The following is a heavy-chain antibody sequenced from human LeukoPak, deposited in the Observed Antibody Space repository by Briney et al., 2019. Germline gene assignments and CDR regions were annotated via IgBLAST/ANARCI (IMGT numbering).Heavy chain of an antibody. J-gene: IGHJ5*02. CDR3: ARGPTSITIFGVVTPLNWFDP. V-gene: IGHV1-8*01. CDR2: MNPNSGNT. Sequence: ASVKVSCKASGYTFTSYDINWVRQATGQGLEWMGWMNPNSGNTGYAQKFQGRVTMTRNASISTAYMELRSLRSEDTAVYYCARGPTSITIFGVVTPLNWFDPWGQGTLVTVSS. CDR1: GYTFTSYD. D-gene: IGHD3-3*01.